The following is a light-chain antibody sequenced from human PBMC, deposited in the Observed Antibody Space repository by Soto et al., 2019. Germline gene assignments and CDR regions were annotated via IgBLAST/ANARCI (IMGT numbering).Light chain of an antibody. CDR2: DAS. CDR3: QQRSNWPST. J-gene: IGKJ4*01. Sequence: EIVLTQSPATLSLSPGERAALSCRASQSVSSYLAWYQQKPCQAPRLLIYDASKRTTSSPARFSGSGSGTDFTLTISSLEPEDFAVYYCQQRSNWPSTFGGGTKVEI. V-gene: IGKV3-11*01. CDR1: QSVSSY.